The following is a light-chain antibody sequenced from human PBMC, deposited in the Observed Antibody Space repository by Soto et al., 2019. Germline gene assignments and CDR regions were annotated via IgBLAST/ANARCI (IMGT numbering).Light chain of an antibody. CDR2: GAS. CDR3: QQYGDSIFS. CDR1: QSVSSSY. V-gene: IGKV3-20*01. Sequence: ELVLTQSPGTLSLSPGERATLSCRASQSVSSSYLAWYQQKPGQAPSLLIYGASSRATGIPDRFSGRGSGTDFTLPISSLEPEDFAVYYCQQYGDSIFSFGPGTKVDIK. J-gene: IGKJ3*01.